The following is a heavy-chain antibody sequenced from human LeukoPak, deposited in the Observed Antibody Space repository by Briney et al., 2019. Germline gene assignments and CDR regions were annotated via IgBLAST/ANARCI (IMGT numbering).Heavy chain of an antibody. CDR1: GFTVSSNY. V-gene: IGHV3-53*05. J-gene: IGHJ3*02. D-gene: IGHD3-22*01. Sequence: GGSLRLSCAASGFTVSSNYMSWVRQAPGKGLEWVSVIYSGGSTYYADSVKGRFTISRDNSKNTLYLQMNSLRAEDTAVYYCAKDYGASGLVPDAFDIWGQGTMVTVSS. CDR2: IYSGGST. CDR3: AKDYGASGLVPDAFDI.